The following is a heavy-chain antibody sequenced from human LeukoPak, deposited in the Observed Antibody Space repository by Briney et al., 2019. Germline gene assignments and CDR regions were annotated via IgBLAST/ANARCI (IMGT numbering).Heavy chain of an antibody. V-gene: IGHV4-30-4*01. CDR3: ARTGYSYGYSYYYYGMDV. Sequence: SETLSLTCTVSGGSISSGDYYWSWIRQPPGKGLEWIGYIYYSGSTYYNPSLKSRVTMSVDTSKNQFSLKLSSVTAADTAVYYCARTGYSYGYSYYYYGMDVWGQGTTVTVSS. CDR1: GGSISSGDYY. J-gene: IGHJ6*02. D-gene: IGHD5-18*01. CDR2: IYYSGST.